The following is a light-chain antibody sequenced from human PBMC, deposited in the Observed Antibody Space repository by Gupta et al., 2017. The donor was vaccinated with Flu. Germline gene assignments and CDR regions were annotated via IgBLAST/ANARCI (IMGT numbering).Light chain of an antibody. J-gene: IGKJ2*01. V-gene: IGKV3-15*01. CDR1: QSVSSN. CDR2: GAS. CDR3: QQDNNWPQT. Sequence: PATLSVSPGERATLSCRASQSVSSNLAWYQHKPGQAPRLLIYGASTRATGIPTRFSGSGSGTEFTLTISSLQSEDFAVYYCQQDNNWPQTFGQGTKLEIK.